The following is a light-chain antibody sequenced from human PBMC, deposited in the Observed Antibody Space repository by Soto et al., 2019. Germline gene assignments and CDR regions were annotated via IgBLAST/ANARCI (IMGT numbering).Light chain of an antibody. V-gene: IGKV1-9*01. CDR1: QGISTF. J-gene: IGKJ5*01. CDR3: QHADSFPLIT. CDR2: AAS. Sequence: IQLTQSPYFLSASVGDRVTITGRASQGISTFLAWYQQRPAKAPKFLFYAASTLQNGVPSRFGGSGSGTEFTLSISSLQPQDFATYYCQHADSFPLITFGQGKRLEIK.